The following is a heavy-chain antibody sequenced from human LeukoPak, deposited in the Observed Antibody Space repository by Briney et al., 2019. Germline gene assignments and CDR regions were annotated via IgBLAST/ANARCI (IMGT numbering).Heavy chain of an antibody. Sequence: SVKVSCKASGGTFSSYAISWVRQAPGQGLEWMGRIIPIFGIANYAQKFQGRVTIPADNSTSTAYMELSSLRSEDTAVYYCARAPDYYDSSGYWYYFDYWGQGTLVTVSS. CDR3: ARAPDYYDSSGYWYYFDY. V-gene: IGHV1-69*04. J-gene: IGHJ4*02. D-gene: IGHD3-22*01. CDR2: IIPIFGIA. CDR1: GGTFSSYA.